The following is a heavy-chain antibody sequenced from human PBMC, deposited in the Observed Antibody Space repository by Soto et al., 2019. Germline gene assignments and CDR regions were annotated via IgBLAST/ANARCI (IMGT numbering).Heavy chain of an antibody. CDR1: GDRVSSNSGA. J-gene: IGHJ4*02. V-gene: IGHV6-1*01. Sequence: SEPLSLTCFISGDRVSSNSGAWNWIRQSPSRGLEWLGRTYYRSKWYNGYSFSVKSRITINPDTSKNQFSLQLSSVTAADTAVYFCGKVLIGATGHTDFDSWGQGTQVTVSS. CDR3: GKVLIGATGHTDFDS. D-gene: IGHD2-15*01. CDR2: TYYRSKWYN.